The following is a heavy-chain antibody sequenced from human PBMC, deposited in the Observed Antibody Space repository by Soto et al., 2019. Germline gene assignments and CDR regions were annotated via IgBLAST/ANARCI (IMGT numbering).Heavy chain of an antibody. D-gene: IGHD3-9*01. CDR1: GGTFSSYA. J-gene: IGHJ6*02. CDR3: ARGAQYYDILTGYYPSYYYYGMDV. V-gene: IGHV1-69*06. CDR2: IIPIFGTA. Sequence: SSVKVSIKASGGTFSSYAISWVRQAPGQGLEWMGGIIPIFGTANYAQKFQGRVTITADKSTSTAYMELSSLRSEDTAVYYCARGAQYYDILTGYYPSYYYYGMDVWGQGTTVTVSS.